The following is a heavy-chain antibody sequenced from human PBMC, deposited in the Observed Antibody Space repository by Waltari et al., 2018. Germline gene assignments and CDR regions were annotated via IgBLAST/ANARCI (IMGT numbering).Heavy chain of an antibody. D-gene: IGHD2-15*01. CDR3: ARDRGRGLYLDA. CDR2: VLSTGKT. J-gene: IGHJ5*02. Sequence: QLQLQESGPGLVEPSGTLSLSCAVPADSVTSTNWWSWVRQSPQRGLEWIGQVLSTGKTNYSPSFASRVTMSLDASNNQFSLRVTSATAADTAVYYCARDRGRGLYLDAWGPGTLVTVSP. CDR1: ADSVTSTNW. V-gene: IGHV4-4*02.